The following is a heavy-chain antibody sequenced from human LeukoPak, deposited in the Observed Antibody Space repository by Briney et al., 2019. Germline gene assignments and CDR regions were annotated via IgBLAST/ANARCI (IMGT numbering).Heavy chain of an antibody. J-gene: IGHJ4*02. CDR1: GGTFSSYA. Sequence: SVKVSCKASGGTFSSYAISWVRQAPGQGLEWMGRIIPILGIANYAQKFQGRVTITADKSTSTAYMELSSLRSEDTAVYYCARDRGIAAPGTEFDYWGQGTLVTVSS. V-gene: IGHV1-69*04. CDR2: IIPILGIA. D-gene: IGHD6-13*01. CDR3: ARDRGIAAPGTEFDY.